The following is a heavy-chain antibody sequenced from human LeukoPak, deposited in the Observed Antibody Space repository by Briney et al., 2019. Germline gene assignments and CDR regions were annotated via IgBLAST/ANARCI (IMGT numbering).Heavy chain of an antibody. CDR1: GFIFSSYA. J-gene: IGHJ4*02. CDR3: AKSQEGGRLFHFDY. Sequence: GGSLRLSCAASGFIFSSYAMSWVRQARGKGLEWVSVISGSGGSTYSADSVKGRFTISRDNSKNTLYLQMNSLRAEDTAVYFCAKSQEGGRLFHFDYWGQGTLVTVSS. CDR2: ISGSGGST. D-gene: IGHD1-26*01. V-gene: IGHV3-23*01.